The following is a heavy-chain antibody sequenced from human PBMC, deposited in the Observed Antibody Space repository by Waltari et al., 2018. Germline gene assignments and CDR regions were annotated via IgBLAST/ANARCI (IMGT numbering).Heavy chain of an antibody. J-gene: IGHJ4*02. CDR2: INQEGSDK. CDR3: ARGPYSGSPD. Sequence: EVQLVESGGGLVQPGGSLRLSCAVSGFTFSSNWMTWVRQAPGKGLEWGANINQEGSDKYYVDSVKGRFTISRDNAKNALYLQMNSLRVEDTAVYYCARGPYSGSPDWGQGALVTVSS. CDR1: GFTFSSNW. D-gene: IGHD3-22*01. V-gene: IGHV3-7*04.